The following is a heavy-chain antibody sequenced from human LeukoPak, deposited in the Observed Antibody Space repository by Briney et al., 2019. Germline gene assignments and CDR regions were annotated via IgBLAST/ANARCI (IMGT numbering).Heavy chain of an antibody. J-gene: IGHJ4*02. D-gene: IGHD3-22*01. CDR1: GGSISSYY. CDR2: IYYSGST. CDR3: ARVTGYMIEGYFDY. V-gene: IGHV4-59*01. Sequence: SETLSLTCTVSGGSISSYYWSWIRQPPGKGLEWLGYIYYSGSTNYNPSLKSRVTISVDTSKNQFSLKLSSVTAADTAVYYCARVTGYMIEGYFDYWGQGTLVTVSS.